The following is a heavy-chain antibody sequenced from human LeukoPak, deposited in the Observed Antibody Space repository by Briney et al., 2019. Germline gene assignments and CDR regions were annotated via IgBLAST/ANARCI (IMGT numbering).Heavy chain of an antibody. D-gene: IGHD6-13*01. CDR3: ARDRVHSSSWYFFDY. CDR1: GGSISSGGYY. J-gene: IGHJ4*02. V-gene: IGHV4-31*03. Sequence: SETLSLTCTVSGGSISSGGYYWSWIRQHPGKGLEWIGYIYYSGSTYYNPSLKSRVTISVDTSKNQFSLKLSSVTAADMAVYYCARDRVHSSSWYFFDYWGQGTLVTVSS. CDR2: IYYSGST.